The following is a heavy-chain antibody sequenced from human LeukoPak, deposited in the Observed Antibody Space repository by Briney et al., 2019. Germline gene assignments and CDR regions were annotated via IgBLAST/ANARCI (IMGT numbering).Heavy chain of an antibody. CDR1: GGSFSGYY. V-gene: IGHV4-34*01. CDR2: INQRGST. CDR3: ARGYGSGSYYKY. D-gene: IGHD3-10*01. J-gene: IGHJ4*02. Sequence: SETLSLTCAVYGGSFSGYYWSWIRQPPGKGLEWIGEINQRGSTDYNPSLKSRVTISVDTSKNQFSLKVSSVTAAETAVYYCARGYGSGSYYKYWGQGTLVTVSS.